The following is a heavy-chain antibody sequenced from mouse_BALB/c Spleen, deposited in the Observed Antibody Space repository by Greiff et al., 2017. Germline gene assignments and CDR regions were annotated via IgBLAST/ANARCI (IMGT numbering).Heavy chain of an antibody. CDR2: ISSGSSTI. CDR3: ARRITTDYYAMDY. J-gene: IGHJ4*01. V-gene: IGHV5-17*02. CDR1: GFTFSSFG. Sequence: EVKLMESGGGLVQPGGSRKLSCAASGFTFSSFGMHWVRQAPEKGLEWVAYISSGSSTIYYADTVKGRFTISRDNPKNTLFLQMTSLRSEDTAMYYCARRITTDYYAMDYWGQGTSVTVSS. D-gene: IGHD1-1*01.